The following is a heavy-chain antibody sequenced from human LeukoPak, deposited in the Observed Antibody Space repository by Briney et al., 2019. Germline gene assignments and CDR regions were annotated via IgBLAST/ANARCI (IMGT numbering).Heavy chain of an antibody. D-gene: IGHD2-2*01. CDR3: AKDLLLCSTSCYGDAFDI. V-gene: IGHV3-23*01. J-gene: IGHJ3*02. CDR2: ISDSGDRT. Sequence: GGSLRLSCAASGFTFSSYWMSWVRQAPGKGLEWVSTISDSGDRTYYADSVKGRFTISRDSSKNTLYLQMNSLRAEDTAVYYCAKDLLLCSTSCYGDAFDIWGQGTMVTVSS. CDR1: GFTFSSYW.